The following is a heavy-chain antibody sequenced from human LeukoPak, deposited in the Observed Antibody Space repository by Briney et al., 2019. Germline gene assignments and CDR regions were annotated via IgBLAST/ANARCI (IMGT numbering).Heavy chain of an antibody. J-gene: IGHJ3*02. Sequence: ASVKVSCKASGGTFSSYAISWVRQAPGQGLEWMGGIIPIFGTANYAQKFQGRVTITTDESTSTAYMGLSSLRSEDTAVYYCARGLDERYYYDSSGYGDAFDIWGQGTMVTVSS. V-gene: IGHV1-69*05. D-gene: IGHD3-22*01. CDR1: GGTFSSYA. CDR3: ARGLDERYYYDSSGYGDAFDI. CDR2: IIPIFGTA.